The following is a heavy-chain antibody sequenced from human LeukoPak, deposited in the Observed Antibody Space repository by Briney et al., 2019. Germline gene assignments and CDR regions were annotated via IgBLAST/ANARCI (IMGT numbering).Heavy chain of an antibody. V-gene: IGHV1-46*01. J-gene: IGHJ3*02. Sequence: AASVKVSCKASGGTFSSYAISWVRQAPGQGLEWMGIINPSGGSTSYAQKFQGRVTMTRDMSTSTVYVELSSLRSEDTAVYYCARSITIFGVVSYAFDIWGQGTMVTVSS. D-gene: IGHD3-3*01. CDR1: GGTFSSYA. CDR3: ARSITIFGVVSYAFDI. CDR2: INPSGGST.